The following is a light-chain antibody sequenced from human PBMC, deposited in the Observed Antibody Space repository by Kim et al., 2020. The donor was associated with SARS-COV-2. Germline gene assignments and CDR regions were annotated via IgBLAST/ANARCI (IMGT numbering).Light chain of an antibody. CDR2: WVS. J-gene: IGKJ2*01. V-gene: IGKV2-28*01. CDR1: QTLLHSNDHHY. Sequence: DIVMTQSPRSLPVTPGEPASISCTSSQTLLHSNDHHYLDWYVQKPGESPQLLMFWVSHRASGVPDRFSGSGSDTTFTLHISAVKPEDVGLYYCMQAAHIPYTFGQGTKLEI. CDR3: MQAAHIPYT.